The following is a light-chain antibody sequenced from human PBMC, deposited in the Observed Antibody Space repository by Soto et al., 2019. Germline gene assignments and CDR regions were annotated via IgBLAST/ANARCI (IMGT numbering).Light chain of an antibody. J-gene: IGLJ2*01. Sequence: QSVLTQPASVSGSPGQSITISCTGTSSDVGGYNYVSWYQQHPGKAPKLMIYAVTDRPSGVSSRFSGSKSGNTASLTISGLQAEDEADYYCCSFALRSTLIFGGGTKLTVL. CDR1: SSDVGGYNY. CDR3: CSFALRSTLI. V-gene: IGLV2-14*01. CDR2: AVT.